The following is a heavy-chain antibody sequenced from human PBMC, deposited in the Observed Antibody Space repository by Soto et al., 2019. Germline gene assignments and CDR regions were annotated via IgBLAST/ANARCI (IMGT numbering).Heavy chain of an antibody. V-gene: IGHV2-5*01. CDR3: AKSGSSGWYGWFDP. J-gene: IGHJ5*02. D-gene: IGHD6-19*01. CDR1: GFSLRTSGVG. CDR2: IYWNDDK. Sequence: SGPTLVNPTQTLTLTCIFSGFSLRTSGVGVGWIRQPPGKALEWLGFIYWNDDKRYSPSLKSRLTITKDTSKNQVVLTMTNMDPVDTATHYCAKSGSSGWYGWFDPWGQGTLVTVLL.